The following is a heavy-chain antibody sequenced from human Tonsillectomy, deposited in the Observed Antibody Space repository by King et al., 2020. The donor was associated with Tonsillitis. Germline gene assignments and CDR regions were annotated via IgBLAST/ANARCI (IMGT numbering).Heavy chain of an antibody. D-gene: IGHD4-23*01. Sequence: QLQESGPGLVKPSQTLSLTCTVSGGSINSGGYYWSWIRQHPGKGLEWIGYISYSGNTYYNPSLKRRVTISVDTSKKQFSLKLSSVTAADTAVYYCASDWGNYGGNSWGQGTLVTVSS. V-gene: IGHV4-31*03. CDR1: GGSINSGGYY. J-gene: IGHJ4*02. CDR2: ISYSGNT. CDR3: ASDWGNYGGNS.